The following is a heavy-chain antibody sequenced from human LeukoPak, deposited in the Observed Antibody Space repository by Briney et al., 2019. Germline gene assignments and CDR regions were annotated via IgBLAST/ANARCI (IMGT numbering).Heavy chain of an antibody. CDR1: GYSFTSYY. D-gene: IGHD2-2*01. V-gene: IGHV5-51*01. CDR2: IYPEDSDT. CDR3: ARYGAECSSTSCYGTRTLDY. J-gene: IGHJ4*02. Sequence: GGSLKISCHGSGYSFTSYYFGRVRQLPGKGLEGLGIIYPEDSDTRYSPSFQGQVTISADKSIRTAYLQWSSLKASNTAMYYSARYGAECSSTSCYGTRTLDYWGQGTLVTVSS.